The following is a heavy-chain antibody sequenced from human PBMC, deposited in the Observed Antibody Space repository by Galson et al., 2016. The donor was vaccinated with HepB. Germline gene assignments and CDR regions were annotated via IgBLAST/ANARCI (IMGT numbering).Heavy chain of an antibody. CDR3: ASGDGGNHYDSRDPYAYYSYYYYMDV. J-gene: IGHJ6*03. CDR2: IYHSGST. Sequence: SETLSLTCTVSGDSTSSYSWSWIRRPPGKGLEWIGQIYHSGSTNYNPSLKSRVTISRDASKNQFSLTLRSVTAADTAVYYCASGDGGNHYDSRDPYAYYSYYYYMDVWGQGTTVTVSS. D-gene: IGHD3-22*01. V-gene: IGHV4-59*01. CDR1: GDSTSSYS.